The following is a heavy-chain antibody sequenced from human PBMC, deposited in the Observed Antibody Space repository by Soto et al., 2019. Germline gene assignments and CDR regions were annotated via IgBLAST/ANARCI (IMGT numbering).Heavy chain of an antibody. CDR1: GGSISSSSYY. D-gene: IGHD3-10*01. CDR3: ARTANYYGSGSYYYDY. CDR2: IYYSGST. J-gene: IGHJ4*02. V-gene: IGHV4-39*01. Sequence: SETLSLTCTVSGGSISSSSYYWGWIRQPPGKGLEWIGSIYYSGSTYYNPSLKSRVTISVDTSKNQFSLKLSSVTAADTAVYYCARTANYYGSGSYYYDYWGQGTLVTVSS.